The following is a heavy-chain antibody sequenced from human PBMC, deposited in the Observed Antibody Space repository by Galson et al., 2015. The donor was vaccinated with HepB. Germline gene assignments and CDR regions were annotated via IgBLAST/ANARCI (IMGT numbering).Heavy chain of an antibody. CDR1: GYSFISYW. J-gene: IGHJ4*02. Sequence: QSGAEVKKPGESLRISCKGSGYSFISYWISWVRQMPGKGLEWMGRIDPSDSYTNYSPSFQGHVTFSADKSITTAYLQWSSLKASDTAMYYCARHVQNGYNYLPGDYWGQGTLVTVSS. CDR2: IDPSDSYT. V-gene: IGHV5-10-1*01. D-gene: IGHD5-24*01. CDR3: ARHVQNGYNYLPGDY.